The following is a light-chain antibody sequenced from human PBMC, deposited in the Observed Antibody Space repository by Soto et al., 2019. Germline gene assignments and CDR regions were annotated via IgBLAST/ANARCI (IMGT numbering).Light chain of an antibody. CDR1: QSVDIY. CDR3: QQRKYWPPLT. CDR2: DAS. J-gene: IGKJ4*01. Sequence: EVVVTQSPVTLALSPGERATLSCRTSQSVDIYVAWYQQKPGQAPRLLIYDASNRAPGIPARFSGSGSGTDFTHTISSLEPEDCAVYYCQQRKYWPPLTFGVGTKVEIK. V-gene: IGKV3-11*01.